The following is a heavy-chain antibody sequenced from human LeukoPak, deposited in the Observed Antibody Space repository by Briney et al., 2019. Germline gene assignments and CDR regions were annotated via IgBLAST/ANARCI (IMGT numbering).Heavy chain of an antibody. D-gene: IGHD4-17*01. J-gene: IGHJ4*02. Sequence: GGSLRLSCAASGFTFSDYHVNWIRQAPGKGLEWVVYISPGGGVTYFADSVRGRFTISRDNAKNSLYLQMNSLRADDTALYYCARDNRYGDYADYWGQGTLVTVSS. CDR3: ARDNRYGDYADY. V-gene: IGHV3-11*04. CDR1: GFTFSDYH. CDR2: ISPGGGVT.